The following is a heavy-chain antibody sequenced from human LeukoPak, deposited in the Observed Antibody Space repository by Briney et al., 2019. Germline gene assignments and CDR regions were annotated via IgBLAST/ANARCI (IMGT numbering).Heavy chain of an antibody. Sequence: SVKVSCKASGGTFSSYAISWVRQAPGQGLEWMGGIVPVFETIDYAQKFQGRVTLSADDSTTTAYMELNSLRSEDTAVYYCARSWAVQNTFYYFDDWGQGTLVTVSS. D-gene: IGHD1-1*01. J-gene: IGHJ4*02. V-gene: IGHV1-69*13. CDR2: IVPVFETI. CDR3: ARSWAVQNTFYYFDD. CDR1: GGTFSSYA.